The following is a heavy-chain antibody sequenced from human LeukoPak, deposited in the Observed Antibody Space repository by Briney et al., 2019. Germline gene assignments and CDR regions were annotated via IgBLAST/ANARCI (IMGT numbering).Heavy chain of an antibody. V-gene: IGHV4-59*01. CDR3: ARESGSRPSNWFDP. Sequence: SETLSLTCTVSGGYISSYYWSWIPQPPGKGLEWIGYIYYSGSTNYNPSLKSRVTISVDTSKNQFSLKLSSVTAADTAVYFGARESGSRPSNWFDPWGEGTLVTVSS. D-gene: IGHD1-26*01. CDR1: GGYISSYY. J-gene: IGHJ5*02. CDR2: IYYSGST.